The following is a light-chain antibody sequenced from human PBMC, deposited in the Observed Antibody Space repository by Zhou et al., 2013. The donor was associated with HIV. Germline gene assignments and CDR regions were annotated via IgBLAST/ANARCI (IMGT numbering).Light chain of an antibody. CDR1: QDISNY. V-gene: IGKV1-33*01. J-gene: IGKJ3*01. CDR3: QERSA. Sequence: DIQMTQSPSSLSASVGDRVTITCQASQDISNYLNWYQQKPGKAPKLLIYDASNLETGVPSRFSGSGSGADFTLTINSLQPEDFATYYCQERSAFGPGT. CDR2: DAS.